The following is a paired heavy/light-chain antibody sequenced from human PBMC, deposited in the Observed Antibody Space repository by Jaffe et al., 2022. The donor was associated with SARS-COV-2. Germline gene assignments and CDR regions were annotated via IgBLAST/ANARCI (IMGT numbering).Heavy chain of an antibody. J-gene: IGHJ4*02. CDR1: GFTFTNAW. V-gene: IGHV3-15*01. D-gene: IGHD3-10*02. CDR3: ATGWATMSN. Sequence: EVQLVESGGGLVKPGGSLRLSCAASGFTFTNAWMSWVRQAPGKGLEWVGRIKNKADGGTADYAAPVKGRFTLSRDDSKNMLSLQMDSLRTEDTAVYYCATGWATMSNWGQGALVTVSS. CDR2: IKNKADGGTA.
Light chain of an antibody. Sequence: QSALTQPPSASGSPGQSVTISCTGTSSDIGGYNYVSWYQQHPGKAPKLMIYEVSKRPSGVPDRFSGSKSGNTASLTVSGLQAEDEADYYCSSYAGSNNLGFGGGTKLTVL. V-gene: IGLV2-8*01. CDR3: SSYAGSNNLG. CDR1: SSDIGGYNY. CDR2: EVS. J-gene: IGLJ3*02.